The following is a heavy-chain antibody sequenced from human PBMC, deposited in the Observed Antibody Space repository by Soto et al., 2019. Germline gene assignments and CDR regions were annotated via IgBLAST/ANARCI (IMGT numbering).Heavy chain of an antibody. D-gene: IGHD3-3*01. J-gene: IGHJ4*02. Sequence: SGGPLRLSCAASGFTFSSYAMHWVRQAPGKGLEWVAVISYDGSNKYYADSVKGRFTISRDNSKNTLYLQMNSLRAEDTAVYYCARDPSRITIFGVFDYWGQGTLVTVSS. CDR2: ISYDGSNK. CDR3: ARDPSRITIFGVFDY. V-gene: IGHV3-30-3*01. CDR1: GFTFSSYA.